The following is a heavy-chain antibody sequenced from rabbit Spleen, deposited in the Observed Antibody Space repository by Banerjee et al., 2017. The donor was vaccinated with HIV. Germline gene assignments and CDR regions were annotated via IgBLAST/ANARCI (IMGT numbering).Heavy chain of an antibody. D-gene: IGHD4-2*01. CDR2: IYTRDGST. J-gene: IGHJ6*01. CDR3: AREVEIYGGYAGSGYPNYGMDL. Sequence: QEQLEESGGGLVKPGGTLTLTCKASGIDFSNYYYMYWVRQAPGKGLELIAWIYTRDGSTYYANWVNGRFTISRSTSLNTVDLKMTSLTAADTATYFCAREVEIYGGYAGSGYPNYGMDLWGQGTLVTVS. V-gene: IGHV1S43*01. CDR1: GIDFSNYYY.